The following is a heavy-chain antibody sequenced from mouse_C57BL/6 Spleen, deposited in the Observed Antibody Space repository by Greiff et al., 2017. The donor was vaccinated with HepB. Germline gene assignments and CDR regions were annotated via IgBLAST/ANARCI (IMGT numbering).Heavy chain of an antibody. CDR1: GYTFTSYW. Sequence: VQLQQPGAELVKPGASVKMSCKASGYTFTSYWITWVKQRPGQGLEWIGDIYPGSGSTNYNEKFKSKATLTVDTSSSTAYMQLSSLTSEDSAVYYCVRHCISEKYYALDYWGQGTSVTVSS. D-gene: IGHD6-2*01. CDR3: VRHCISEKYYALDY. CDR2: IYPGSGST. V-gene: IGHV1-55*01. J-gene: IGHJ4*01.